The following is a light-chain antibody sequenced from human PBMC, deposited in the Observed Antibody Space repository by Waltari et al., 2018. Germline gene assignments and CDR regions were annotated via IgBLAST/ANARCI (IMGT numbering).Light chain of an antibody. CDR1: SSDVGGYNY. V-gene: IGLV2-11*01. Sequence: QSALTQPRSVSGSPGQSVTISCTGTSSDVGGYNYVSWYQHHPGKAPKLILYDVTKRPSGVPDRCSASKSDNTASLTISGLQAEDEADYYCCSYAGSITFWVFGGGTKLTVL. CDR2: DVT. J-gene: IGLJ3*02. CDR3: CSYAGSITFWV.